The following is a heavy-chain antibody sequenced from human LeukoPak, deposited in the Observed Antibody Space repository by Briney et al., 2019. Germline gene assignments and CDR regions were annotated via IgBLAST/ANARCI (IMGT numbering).Heavy chain of an antibody. CDR2: IKQDGTEK. CDR3: ARDPAYSSSWYSDY. D-gene: IGHD6-13*01. CDR1: GFTFSSFW. J-gene: IGHJ4*02. V-gene: IGHV3-7*01. Sequence: GGSLRLSCAASGFTFSSFWMSWVRQAPGRGLEWVASIKQDGTEKYYVDSVKGRFTISRDNAKNSLFLQMNSLRAEDTAVYYCARDPAYSSSWYSDYWGQGTLVTVSS.